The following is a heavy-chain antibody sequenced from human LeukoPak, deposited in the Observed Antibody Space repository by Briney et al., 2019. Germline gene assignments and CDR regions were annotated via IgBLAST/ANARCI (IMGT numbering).Heavy chain of an antibody. D-gene: IGHD3-22*01. CDR1: GITLSNYG. CDR2: ISGSGGWT. Sequence: GGSLRLSCAVSGITLSNYGMSWVRQAPGKGLEWVAGISGSGGWTNYADSVKGRLTISRDNPKNTLYLQMSSLRAEDTAVYFCAKRGVVIRVILVGFHKEAYYFDSWGQGALVTVSS. V-gene: IGHV3-23*01. CDR3: AKRGVVIRVILVGFHKEAYYFDS. J-gene: IGHJ4*02.